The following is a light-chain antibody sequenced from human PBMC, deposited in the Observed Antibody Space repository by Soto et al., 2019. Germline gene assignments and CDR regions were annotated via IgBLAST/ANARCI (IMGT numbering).Light chain of an antibody. CDR2: KVS. CDR1: QGLVHSDGNTY. J-gene: IGKJ5*01. V-gene: IGKV2-30*02. CDR3: MQGTHWPPT. Sequence: DFVMTQSPLSLPVTLGQPTSISCGSSQGLVHSDGNTYLNWFHQRPGQSPRRLIYKVSNRDSGVPERFSGSGSGTDFTLKISRVEAEDVAVYYCMQGTHWPPTFGQGTRLEIK.